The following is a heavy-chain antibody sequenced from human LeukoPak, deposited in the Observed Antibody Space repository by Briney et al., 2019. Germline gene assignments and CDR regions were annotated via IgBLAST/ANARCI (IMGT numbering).Heavy chain of an antibody. J-gene: IGHJ4*02. D-gene: IGHD3-22*01. Sequence: PSETLSLTCAVYGGSFSGYYWSWIRQPPGKGLEWIGEINHSGSTNYNPSLKSRVTISVDTSKNQFSLKLSSVTAADTAVYYCARREVVITTFDYWGQGTLVTVSS. V-gene: IGHV4-34*01. CDR2: INHSGST. CDR1: GGSFSGYY. CDR3: ARREVVITTFDY.